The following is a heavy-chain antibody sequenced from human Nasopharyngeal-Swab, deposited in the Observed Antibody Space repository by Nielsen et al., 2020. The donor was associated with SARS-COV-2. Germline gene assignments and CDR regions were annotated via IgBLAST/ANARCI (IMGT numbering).Heavy chain of an antibody. V-gene: IGHV3-23*01. CDR1: GFTFSSYA. CDR2: ISGSGGST. J-gene: IGHJ4*02. CDR3: AKEVAAAIGEYYFDY. Sequence: SLNTSCASSGFTFSSYAMSWVRQAPGKGLEWGSAISGSGGSTYYADSVKSRFTISRDNSKNTLYLQMNSLRAEDTAVYYCAKEVAAAIGEYYFDYWGQGTLVTVSS. D-gene: IGHD6-13*01.